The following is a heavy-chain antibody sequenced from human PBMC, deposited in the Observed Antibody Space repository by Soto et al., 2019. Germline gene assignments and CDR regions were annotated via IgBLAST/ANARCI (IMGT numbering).Heavy chain of an antibody. V-gene: IGHV5-51*01. D-gene: IGHD3-3*01. CDR1: GYSFTSYW. CDR2: FFLGDSDT. CDR3: ARPNYDFWSGYYYFDY. J-gene: IGHJ4*02. Sequence: GESLKISCKGSGYSFTSYWIGWVRQMPGKGLDWLGIFFLGDSDTSYNPSFQGQVTFSADKSMNTAYLQWSSLKASDTAMYYCARPNYDFWSGYYYFDYWGQGTLVTVSS.